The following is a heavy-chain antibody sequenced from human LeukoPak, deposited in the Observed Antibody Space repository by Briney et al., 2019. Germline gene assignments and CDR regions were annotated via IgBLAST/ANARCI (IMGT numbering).Heavy chain of an antibody. CDR1: GFTLSNYG. CDR2: ISSSRSTT. CDR3: ARGGSGYGDYYYFYGLDV. J-gene: IGHJ6*02. Sequence: GGSLRLSCAASGFTLSNYGMNWVRQAPGKGLEWVSYISSSRSTTYYADSVKGRFAISRDNAKSSLYLQMNSLRDEDTAVYYCARGGSGYGDYYYFYGLDVWGQGTTVTVSS. V-gene: IGHV3-48*02. D-gene: IGHD3-22*01.